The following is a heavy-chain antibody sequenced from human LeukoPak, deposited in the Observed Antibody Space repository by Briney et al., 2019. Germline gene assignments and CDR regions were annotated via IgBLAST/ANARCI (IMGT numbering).Heavy chain of an antibody. V-gene: IGHV1-3*01. J-gene: IGHJ5*02. D-gene: IGHD2-2*02. CDR3: ARDKGGCSSNSCYTRWFDP. CDR2: INAGNGNT. CDR1: GYTFTSYA. Sequence: ASVKVSCKASGYTFTSYAMHWVRQAPGQRLEWMGWINAGNGNTKYSQKFQGRVTITRDTSASTAYMELSSLRSEDTAVYYCARDKGGCSSNSCYTRWFDPWGQGTLVTVSS.